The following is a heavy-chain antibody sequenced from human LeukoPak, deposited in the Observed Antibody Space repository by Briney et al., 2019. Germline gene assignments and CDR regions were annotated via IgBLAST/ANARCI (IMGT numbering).Heavy chain of an antibody. CDR3: AKDYDILGY. CDR1: GFTVSSYG. CDR2: ISYDGSNK. Sequence: GGSLRLSCAASGFTVSSYGMHWVRQAPGKGLEWVAVISYDGSNKYYADSVKGRFTISRDNSKNTLYLQMNSLRSEDTAVYYCAKDYDILGYWGQGTLVTVSS. V-gene: IGHV3-30*18. D-gene: IGHD3-9*01. J-gene: IGHJ4*02.